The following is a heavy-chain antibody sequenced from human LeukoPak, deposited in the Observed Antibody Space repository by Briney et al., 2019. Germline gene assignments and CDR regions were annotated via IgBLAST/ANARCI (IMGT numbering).Heavy chain of an antibody. J-gene: IGHJ4*02. V-gene: IGHV4-59*12. D-gene: IGHD2/OR15-2a*01. Sequence: PSETLSLTCTVSGGSISSYYWSWIRQPPGEGLEWIGYIYYSGSTNYNPSLKSRVTISVDTSKNQFSLKLDSVTAADTAVYYCARDGNGIYAHWGQGTLVTVSS. CDR1: GGSISSYY. CDR3: ARDGNGIYAH. CDR2: IYYSGST.